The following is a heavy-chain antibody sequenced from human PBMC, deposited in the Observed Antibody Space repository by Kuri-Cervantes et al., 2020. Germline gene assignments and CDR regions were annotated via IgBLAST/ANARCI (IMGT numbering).Heavy chain of an antibody. CDR3: ARDEAGSGSYYKD. CDR2: INPNSGGT. CDR1: GYTFTSYD. Sequence: ASVKVSCKASGYTFTSYDINWVRQATGQGLEWMGWINPNSGGTNYAQKFQGRVTMTRDTSISTAYMELSRLRSDDTAVYYCARDEAGSGSYYKDWGQGTLVTVSS. D-gene: IGHD3-10*01. V-gene: IGHV1-2*02. J-gene: IGHJ4*02.